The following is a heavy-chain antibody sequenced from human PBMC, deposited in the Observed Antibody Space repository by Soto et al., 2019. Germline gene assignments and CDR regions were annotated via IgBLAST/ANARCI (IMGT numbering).Heavy chain of an antibody. CDR2: IYYSGST. V-gene: IGHV4-39*01. D-gene: IGHD6-19*01. CDR1: GGSISSSSYY. J-gene: IGHJ4*02. Sequence: TSETLSLTCTVSGGSISSSSYYWGWIRQPPGKGLEWIGNIYYSGSTYYNPSLKSRVTISVDTSKNQFSLKLSSVTAADTAVYYCARRGSGGIAVAGTSFDYWGQGTLVTVSS. CDR3: ARRGSGGIAVAGTSFDY.